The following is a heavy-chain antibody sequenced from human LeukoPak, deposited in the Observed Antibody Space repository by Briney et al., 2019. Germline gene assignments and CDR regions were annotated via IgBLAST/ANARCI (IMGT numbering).Heavy chain of an antibody. CDR3: VGELLTAAGTIGAFDI. CDR2: IWPNGSNK. V-gene: IGHV3-33*01. D-gene: IGHD6-13*01. CDR1: GFTFSTYG. Sequence: GGSLRLSCAASGFTFSTYGMHWVRQAPGKGLEWVAVIWPNGSNKYHADSVKGRFTISRDNSKSTLFLQMSSLAAEDTAVYYCVGELLTAAGTIGAFDIWGRGTMVTVSS. J-gene: IGHJ3*02.